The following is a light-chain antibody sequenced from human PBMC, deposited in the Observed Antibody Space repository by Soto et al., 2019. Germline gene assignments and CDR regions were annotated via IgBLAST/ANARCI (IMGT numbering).Light chain of an antibody. CDR1: SSNIGGTNY. V-gene: IGLV1-47*02. Sequence: QSVLTQPPSASGTPGQRVIISCSGSSSNIGGTNYAYWYQQLPGAAPKLLMHSNNLRPSGVPERFSGSKSGTSASLTISGLRSEDDAVYCCASWDDRLGAVIFGGGTKVTVL. CDR3: ASWDDRLGAVI. J-gene: IGLJ2*01. CDR2: SNN.